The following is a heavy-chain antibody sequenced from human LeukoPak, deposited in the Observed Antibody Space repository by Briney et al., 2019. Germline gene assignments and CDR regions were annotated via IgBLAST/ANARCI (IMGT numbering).Heavy chain of an antibody. J-gene: IGHJ5*02. Sequence: PSETLSLTCAVYGGSFSGYYWSWIRQPPGKGLEWIGEINHSGSTNYNPSLKSRVTISVDTSKNQFSLKLSSVTAADTAVYYCARGLLLWFGELSVWFDPWGQGTLVTVSS. D-gene: IGHD3-10*01. CDR2: INHSGST. CDR1: GGSFSGYY. CDR3: ARGLLLWFGELSVWFDP. V-gene: IGHV4-34*01.